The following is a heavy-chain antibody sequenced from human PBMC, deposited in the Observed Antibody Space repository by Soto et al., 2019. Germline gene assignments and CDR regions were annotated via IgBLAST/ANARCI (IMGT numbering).Heavy chain of an antibody. CDR2: IWYDGSNK. Sequence: QVQLVESGGGVVQPGRSLRLSCAASGFTFSSYGMHWVRQAPGKGLEWVAVIWYDGSNKYYADYVKGRFTIYRDNSKNSLELQMISRRAADTAVYYGARVPPYQAYSSHASRYGEYFDYWCQGALVTVYS. CDR1: GFTFSSYG. V-gene: IGHV3-33*01. D-gene: IGHD2-2*01. CDR3: ARVPPYQAYSSHASRYGEYFDY. J-gene: IGHJ4*02.